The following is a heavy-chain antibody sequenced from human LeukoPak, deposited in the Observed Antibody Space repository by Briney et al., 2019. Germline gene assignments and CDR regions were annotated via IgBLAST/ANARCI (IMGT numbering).Heavy chain of an antibody. CDR3: ARLWFGEFFDY. J-gene: IGHJ4*02. V-gene: IGHV3-7*01. CDR1: GFTFSSYW. D-gene: IGHD3-10*01. Sequence: GGSLRLSCAASGFTFSSYWMSRVRQAPGKGLEWVANIKQDGSEKYYVDSVKGRFTISRDNAKNSLYLQMNSLRAEDTAVYYCARLWFGEFFDYWGQGTLVTVSS. CDR2: IKQDGSEK.